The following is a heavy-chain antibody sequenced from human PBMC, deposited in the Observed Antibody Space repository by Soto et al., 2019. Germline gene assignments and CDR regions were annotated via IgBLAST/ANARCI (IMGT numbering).Heavy chain of an antibody. V-gene: IGHV1-69*04. CDR3: GRDAHDMVRGVLNWFDP. D-gene: IGHD3-10*01. Sequence: SVKVSCKASGGTFSSYTISWVRQAPGQGLEWMGRIIPILGIANYAQKFQGRVTITADKSTSTAYMELSSLRSEDTAVYYCGRDAHDMVRGVLNWFDPWGQGTLVTVSS. J-gene: IGHJ5*02. CDR1: GGTFSSYT. CDR2: IIPILGIA.